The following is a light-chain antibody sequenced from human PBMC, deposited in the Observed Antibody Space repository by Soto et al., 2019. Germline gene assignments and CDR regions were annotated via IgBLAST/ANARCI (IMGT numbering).Light chain of an antibody. CDR1: QSISSH. CDR2: DAS. V-gene: IGKV3-11*01. Sequence: EIVLTQSPATLSLSPGERATLSCRASQSISSHLAWYQQKPGQAPRLLMYDASNRATGIPARFSGSVSGTDFTLTISSLEPEDFAVYYCQQRPNWPLTFGGGTKVEIK. CDR3: QQRPNWPLT. J-gene: IGKJ4*01.